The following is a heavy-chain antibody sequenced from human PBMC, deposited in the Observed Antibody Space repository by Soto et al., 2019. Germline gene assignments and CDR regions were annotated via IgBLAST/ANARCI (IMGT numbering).Heavy chain of an antibody. V-gene: IGHV3-23*01. D-gene: IGHD2-2*01. CDR3: AKGVLGYCTSTSCHAYWFDP. CDR1: GFTFSSYA. CDR2: ISGSGDST. J-gene: IGHJ5*02. Sequence: EVQLLESGGGLVQPGGSLRLSCAASGFTFSSYAMSWVRQAPGKGLEWVSAISGSGDSTYYADSVKGRFTISRDNSKNTLYLQMNSLRAEDTAVYYCAKGVLGYCTSTSCHAYWFDPWVQGTLVTVSS.